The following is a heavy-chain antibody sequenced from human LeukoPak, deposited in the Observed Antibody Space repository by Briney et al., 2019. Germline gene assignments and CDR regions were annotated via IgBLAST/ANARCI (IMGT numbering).Heavy chain of an antibody. CDR2: IYSGGST. J-gene: IGHJ4*02. Sequence: PGGSLRLSCAASGFTVSSNYMSWVRQAPGKGLEWVSVIYSGGSTYYADSVKGRFTISRDNSKNTLYLQMNSLRAEDTAVYYCARDAPSVVVVIIGPLDYWGQGTLVTVSS. D-gene: IGHD3-22*01. V-gene: IGHV3-66*02. CDR1: GFTVSSNY. CDR3: ARDAPSVVVVIIGPLDY.